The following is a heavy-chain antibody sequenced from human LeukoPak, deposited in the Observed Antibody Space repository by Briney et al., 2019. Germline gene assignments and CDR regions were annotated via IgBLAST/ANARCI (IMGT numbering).Heavy chain of an antibody. J-gene: IGHJ4*02. CDR1: GFTFSSYG. CDR3: GRDRDQGAAHYYFDY. V-gene: IGHV3-23*01. CDR2: ISGSGGDT. Sequence: LSGGSLRLSCAASGFTFSSYGMSWVRQAPGKGLEWVSGISGSGGDTYYADSVKGRLTISRDNSKNTLYLQVNSLRAEDTAVYYCGRDRDQGAAHYYFDYWGQGTLVAVSS. D-gene: IGHD6-13*01.